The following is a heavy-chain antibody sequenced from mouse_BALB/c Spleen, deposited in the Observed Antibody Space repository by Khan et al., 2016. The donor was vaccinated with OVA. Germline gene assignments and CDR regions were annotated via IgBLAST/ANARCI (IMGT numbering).Heavy chain of an antibody. CDR1: GFTLSAYG. CDR2: INSDGYST. CDR3: ANHLAGSFAY. J-gene: IGHJ3*01. V-gene: IGHV5-6*01. D-gene: IGHD1-1*01. Sequence: EVELVESGGDLVRPGGSLKLSCAASGFTLSAYGMPWVRQSPDKRLEWVATINSDGYSTYYPASLKGRFIIVSYNAKNTLYLQMRRLKAEDTAMYYSANHLAGSFAYWGQGTLVTVSA.